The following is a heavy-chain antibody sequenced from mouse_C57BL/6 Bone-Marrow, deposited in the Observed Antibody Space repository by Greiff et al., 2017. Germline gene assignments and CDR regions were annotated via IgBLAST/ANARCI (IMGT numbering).Heavy chain of an antibody. Sequence: VQLQQSGPELVKPGASVKISCKASGYSFTDYNMNWVKPSNGKSLEWIGVINPNYVTTSYNQKFKGKVTLTVDQSSSTAYMQLNSLTSVDSAVYYCARGYDYDYAMDYWGQGTSVTGSS. J-gene: IGHJ4*01. D-gene: IGHD2-4*01. V-gene: IGHV1-39*01. CDR2: INPNYVTT. CDR1: GYSFTDYN. CDR3: ARGYDYDYAMDY.